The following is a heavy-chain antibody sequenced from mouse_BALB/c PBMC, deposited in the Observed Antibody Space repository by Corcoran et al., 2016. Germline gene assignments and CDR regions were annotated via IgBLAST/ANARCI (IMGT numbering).Heavy chain of an antibody. Sequence: DVQLQESGPGLVKPSQSLFLTCSVTGYSITSGYHWNWLRQFPGNKLEWMGFIIYDGSFDYNPSLKNRISFTRDQSKNQFFLKLNSVTTEDQATYFCSRGKEKAWFAYWGQGTLVTVSA. CDR3: SRGKEKAWFAY. V-gene: IGHV3-6*02. J-gene: IGHJ3*01. CDR2: IIYDGSF. CDR1: GYSITSGYH.